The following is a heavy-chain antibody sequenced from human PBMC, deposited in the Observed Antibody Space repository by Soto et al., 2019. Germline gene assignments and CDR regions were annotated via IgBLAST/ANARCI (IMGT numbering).Heavy chain of an antibody. CDR3: TREVSISPKPDTCDI. D-gene: IGHD6-13*01. Sequence: ASVKVSCKTSGYTLTSYYINWVRQATGQGLEWMGWLNPNSGNTGYAPKFQGRVTLTRDTSISTAYMELSSLRSNDTAVYFCTREVSISPKPDTCDIWGQGTMVTVSS. CDR2: LNPNSGNT. CDR1: GYTLTSYY. J-gene: IGHJ3*02. V-gene: IGHV1-8*01.